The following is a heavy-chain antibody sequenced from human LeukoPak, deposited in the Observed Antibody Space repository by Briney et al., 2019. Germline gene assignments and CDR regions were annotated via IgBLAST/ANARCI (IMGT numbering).Heavy chain of an antibody. D-gene: IGHD3-10*01. CDR1: GFTFSSYA. CDR2: ISDSGGST. V-gene: IGHV3-23*01. J-gene: IGHJ5*01. Sequence: PGGSLRLSCAATGFTFSSYAMTWVRQAPGKGLEWVSGISDSGGSTYYADSVKGRFTISRDNSKNTLYLQMNSLRADDTAVYYCANILDSMSRGVIPDSWDQGTLVTVSS. CDR3: ANILDSMSRGVIPDS.